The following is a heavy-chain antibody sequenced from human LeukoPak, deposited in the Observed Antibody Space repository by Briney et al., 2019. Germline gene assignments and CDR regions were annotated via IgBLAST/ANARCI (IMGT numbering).Heavy chain of an antibody. CDR2: IYYSGST. CDR3: ARERTAMVLPEGDY. J-gene: IGHJ4*02. V-gene: IGHV4-59*12. CDR1: GGSISTYY. D-gene: IGHD5-18*01. Sequence: PSETLSLTCTVSGGSISTYYWSWIRQPPGKGPEWIGYIYYSGSTNYNPSLKSRVTISIDTSRNQFSLKLSSVTAADTAVYYCARERTAMVLPEGDYWGQGTLVTVSS.